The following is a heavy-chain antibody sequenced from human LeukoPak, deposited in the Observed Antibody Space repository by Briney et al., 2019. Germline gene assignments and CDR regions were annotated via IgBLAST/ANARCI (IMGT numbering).Heavy chain of an antibody. CDR2: IDWDDDE. V-gene: IGHV2-70*11. CDR1: GLSLTTGGMC. D-gene: IGHD5-24*01. J-gene: IGHJ3*01. Sequence: SGPALVKPTQTLTLTCTYSGLSLTTGGMCVSWVRQPPGKALERLARIDWDDDETYSPSLKTRLTISKDTSKNQVVLTMTKMAPVDTATYYCARTRKMATSVEDAFDVWGQGTMVTVSS. CDR3: ARTRKMATSVEDAFDV.